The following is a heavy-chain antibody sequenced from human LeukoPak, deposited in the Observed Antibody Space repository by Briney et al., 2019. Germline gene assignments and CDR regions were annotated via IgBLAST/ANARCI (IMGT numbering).Heavy chain of an antibody. D-gene: IGHD3-10*01. J-gene: IGHJ4*02. Sequence: GGSLRLSCAASGFTFSSYAISWVRQAPGQGLEWMGGIIPIFGTANYAQKFQGRVTITADESTSTAYMELSSLRSEDTAVYYCASGYYGSGSLIINYWGQGTLVTVSS. CDR1: GFTFSSYA. CDR2: IIPIFGTA. CDR3: ASGYYGSGSLIINY. V-gene: IGHV1-69*01.